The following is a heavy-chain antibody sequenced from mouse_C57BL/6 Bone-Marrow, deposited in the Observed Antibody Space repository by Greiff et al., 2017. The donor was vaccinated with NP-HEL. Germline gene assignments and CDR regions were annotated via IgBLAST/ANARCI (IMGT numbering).Heavy chain of an antibody. Sequence: EVKVVESGGGLVQPGGSLKLSCAASGFTFSDYYMYWVRQTPEKRLEWVAYISNGGGSTYYPDTVKGRFTISRDNAKNTLYLQMSRLKSEDTAMYYCARRYRYFDVWGTGTTVTVSS. CDR1: GFTFSDYY. J-gene: IGHJ1*03. CDR2: ISNGGGST. CDR3: ARRYRYFDV. V-gene: IGHV5-12*01.